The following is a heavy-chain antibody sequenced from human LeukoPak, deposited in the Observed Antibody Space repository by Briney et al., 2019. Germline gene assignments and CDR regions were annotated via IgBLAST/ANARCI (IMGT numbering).Heavy chain of an antibody. CDR3: AKSILAVAGITGDAFDI. CDR2: ISGSGGST. Sequence: GGSLRLSCAASGFTFSSYAMSWVRQAPGKGLEWVSAISGSGGSTYYADSVKGRFTISRDNSKNTLYLQMNSLRAEDTAVYYCAKSILAVAGITGDAFDIWGQGTMVTVSS. D-gene: IGHD6-19*01. CDR1: GFTFSSYA. V-gene: IGHV3-23*01. J-gene: IGHJ3*02.